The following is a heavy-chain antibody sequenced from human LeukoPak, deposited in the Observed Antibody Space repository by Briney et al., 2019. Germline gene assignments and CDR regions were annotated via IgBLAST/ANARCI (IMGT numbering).Heavy chain of an antibody. V-gene: IGHV1-58*02. Sequence: SVKVSCKASGFTFTSSAMQWVRQARGQRLEWIGWIVVGSGNTNYAQKFQERVTITRDMSTSTAYMELSGLRSEDTAVYYSAADKGYCGGDCFSYWGQGTLVTVPS. CDR1: GFTFTSSA. J-gene: IGHJ4*02. CDR3: AADKGYCGGDCFSY. D-gene: IGHD2-21*02. CDR2: IVVGSGNT.